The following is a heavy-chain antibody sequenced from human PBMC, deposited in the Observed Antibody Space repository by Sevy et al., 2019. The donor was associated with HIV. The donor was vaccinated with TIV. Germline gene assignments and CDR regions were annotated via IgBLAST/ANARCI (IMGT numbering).Heavy chain of an antibody. Sequence: GESLNISCKASGYSFTNYWIAWVRQLPGKGLGWVGIIYPGDSYSRYSPSFQGQVTISGDKSISNAYLQWSSLKASDSAMYYCARVTDHVTDVWGQGTTVTVSS. CDR1: GYSFTNYW. V-gene: IGHV5-51*01. J-gene: IGHJ6*02. D-gene: IGHD2-21*02. CDR2: IYPGDSYS. CDR3: ARVTDHVTDV.